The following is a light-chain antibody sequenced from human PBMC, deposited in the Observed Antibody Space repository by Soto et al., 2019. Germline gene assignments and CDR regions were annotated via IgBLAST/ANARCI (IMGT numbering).Light chain of an antibody. Sequence: EIVMTQSPATLSVSPGERATLSCRASQSVSSNLAWYQQKPGQAPRLLIYGASTRATGIPARFRGSGSGTYFTLTISSLQSEDFAVYYCQHYNNWPRTFGQATKVQIK. CDR3: QHYNNWPRT. V-gene: IGKV3-15*01. CDR2: GAS. J-gene: IGKJ1*01. CDR1: QSVSSN.